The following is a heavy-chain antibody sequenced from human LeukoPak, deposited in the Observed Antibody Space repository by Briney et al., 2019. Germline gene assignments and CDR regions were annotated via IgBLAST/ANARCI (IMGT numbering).Heavy chain of an antibody. CDR2: IYHSGST. D-gene: IGHD3-10*01. Sequence: PSETLSLTCIVSGYSISSNYYWGWIRQPPGKGLEWIGSIYHSGSTYYNPSLKSRVTLSVDTSKNQFSLKLSSVTAADTAVYYCARHGPYVYDSGSYYIVGSYFDYWGQGTLVTVSS. CDR3: ARHGPYVYDSGSYYIVGSYFDY. J-gene: IGHJ4*02. CDR1: GYSISSNYY. V-gene: IGHV4-38-2*02.